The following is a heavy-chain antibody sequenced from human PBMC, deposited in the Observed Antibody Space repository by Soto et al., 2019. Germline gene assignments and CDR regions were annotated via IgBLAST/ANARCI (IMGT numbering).Heavy chain of an antibody. J-gene: IGHJ3*02. Sequence: QVQLVQSGAEVKKPGSSVRVSCRPSRGTFSSYAIXXVRQAXXQGLEWMGGVIPIFGTPNYAQTFQGRVTISVDKSTSTVYMELSSLRSEDTAMYYCXRDLSAXXWTGPFDIWGQGTIVTVSS. CDR1: RGTFSSYA. CDR2: VIPIFGTP. V-gene: IGHV1-69*06. D-gene: IGHD1-1*01. CDR3: XRDLSAXXWTGPFDI.